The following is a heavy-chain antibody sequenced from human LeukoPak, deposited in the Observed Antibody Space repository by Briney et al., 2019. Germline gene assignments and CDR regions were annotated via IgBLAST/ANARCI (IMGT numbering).Heavy chain of an antibody. CDR3: ARQGGAVAGTFNAFDI. CDR2: IYPGDSDT. D-gene: IGHD6-19*01. Sequence: GESLKISCKGSGYSFTSYWIGWVRQMPGKGLEWLGIIYPGDSDTRYSPSFQGQVTISADKSISTAYLQWSSLKASDTAMYYCARQGGAVAGTFNAFDIWGQGTMVTVSS. J-gene: IGHJ3*02. V-gene: IGHV5-51*01. CDR1: GYSFTSYW.